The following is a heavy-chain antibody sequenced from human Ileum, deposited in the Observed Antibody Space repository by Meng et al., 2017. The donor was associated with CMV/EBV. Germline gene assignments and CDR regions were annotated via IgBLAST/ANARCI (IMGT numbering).Heavy chain of an antibody. Sequence: GESLKISCAASGFTFSSYSMNWVRQAPGKGLEWVSSISSSSSYIYYADSVKGRFTISRDNAKNSLYLQMNSLRAEDTAVYYCARAGDSSSSSPRAFDIWGQGTMVTVSS. CDR2: ISSSSSYI. D-gene: IGHD6-6*01. J-gene: IGHJ3*02. CDR3: ARAGDSSSSSPRAFDI. V-gene: IGHV3-21*01. CDR1: GFTFSSYS.